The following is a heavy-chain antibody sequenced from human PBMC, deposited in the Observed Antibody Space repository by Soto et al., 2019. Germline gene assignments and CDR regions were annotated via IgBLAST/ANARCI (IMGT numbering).Heavy chain of an antibody. D-gene: IGHD6-19*01. CDR3: TRDRRYSSGHPADF. V-gene: IGHV3-64*01. CDR2: ISSNGAST. Sequence: EVQLVESGGGLVQPGGSLRLSCAASGFTFSTYAMHWVRQAPGKGLEYVSAISSNGASTYYGNSVKGRFTISRDNSKNTLYLQMGSLRADDTAVYYWTRDRRYSSGHPADFWGQGTRVTVSS. CDR1: GFTFSTYA. J-gene: IGHJ6*02.